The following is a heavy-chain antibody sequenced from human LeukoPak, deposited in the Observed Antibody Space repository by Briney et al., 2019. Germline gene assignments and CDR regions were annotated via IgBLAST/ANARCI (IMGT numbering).Heavy chain of an antibody. V-gene: IGHV3-30*03. D-gene: IGHD2/OR15-2a*01. Sequence: GGSLRLSCAASGFTFSDYAMHWVRQAPGKGLEWVAVIAYGGTYTHHADSLKGRFTISRDNSRDTLYLQINSLRPEDTALYYCARNKAITAFFGMDVWGQGTTIIVSS. CDR1: GFTFSDYA. J-gene: IGHJ6*02. CDR2: IAYGGTYT. CDR3: ARNKAITAFFGMDV.